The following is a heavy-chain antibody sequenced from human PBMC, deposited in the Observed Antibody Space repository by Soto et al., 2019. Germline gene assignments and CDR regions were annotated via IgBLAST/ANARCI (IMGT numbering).Heavy chain of an antibody. D-gene: IGHD5-18*01. CDR2: IIPIFGTA. V-gene: IGHV1-69*13. Sequence: SVKVSCKASGVTFSSYAISWVRQAPGQGLEWMGGIIPIFGTANYAQKFQGRVTITADESTSTAYMELSSLRSEDTAVYYCASDGDTAMASYYYYGTDVWGKGTTVTVSS. J-gene: IGHJ6*04. CDR3: ASDGDTAMASYYYYGTDV. CDR1: GVTFSSYA.